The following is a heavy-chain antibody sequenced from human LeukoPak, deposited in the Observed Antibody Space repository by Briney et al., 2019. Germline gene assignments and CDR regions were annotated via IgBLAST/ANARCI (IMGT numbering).Heavy chain of an antibody. Sequence: GGSLRLSCAASGVTFSSYAMHWGRQAPGKGRGWGAVISDDGSNKYYADSVKGRFTISRDNSKNTLYLQMNSLRAEDTAVYYCARDAGRVGELRGAFDIWGQGTMVTVSS. CDR2: ISDDGSNK. J-gene: IGHJ3*02. D-gene: IGHD3-10*01. CDR1: GVTFSSYA. V-gene: IGHV3-30-3*01. CDR3: ARDAGRVGELRGAFDI.